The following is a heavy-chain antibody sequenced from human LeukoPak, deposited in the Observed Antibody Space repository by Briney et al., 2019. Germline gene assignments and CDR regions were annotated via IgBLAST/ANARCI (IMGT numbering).Heavy chain of an antibody. CDR3: ARVGGITIFGVVTLPPRLNWFDP. CDR1: GGSFSGYY. CDR2: INHSGST. V-gene: IGHV4-34*01. J-gene: IGHJ5*02. Sequence: SETLSLTCAVYGGSFSGYYWSWIRQPPGKGLEWIGEINHSGSTNYNPSLKSRVTISVDTSKNQFSLKLSSVTAADTAVYYCARVGGITIFGVVTLPPRLNWFDPWGQGTLVTVSS. D-gene: IGHD3-3*01.